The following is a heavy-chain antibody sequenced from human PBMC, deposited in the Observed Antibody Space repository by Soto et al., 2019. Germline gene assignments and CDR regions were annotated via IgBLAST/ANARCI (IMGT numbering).Heavy chain of an antibody. Sequence: QVQLVQSGAEVKKPGASVKVSCKASGYTFTSYYMHWVRQAPGQGLEWMGIINPSGGTTYARKFPVRVTMTRDTSTSTVYMEMSSLRSEDTAGNYFARVYCSGGSGYSIDYWAQGTLVTVSS. CDR3: ARVYCSGGSGYSIDY. CDR1: GYTFTSYY. CDR2: INPSGGT. J-gene: IGHJ4*02. D-gene: IGHD2-15*01. V-gene: IGHV1-46*03.